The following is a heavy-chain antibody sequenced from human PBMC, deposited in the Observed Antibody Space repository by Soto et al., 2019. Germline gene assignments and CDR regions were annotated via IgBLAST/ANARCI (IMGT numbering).Heavy chain of an antibody. D-gene: IGHD5-12*01. CDR1: GYRFTSYG. V-gene: IGHV1-18*01. CDR3: ARFDGYTLFH. CDR2: INVYNGNT. Sequence: QVQLVQSGAEVKKTGASAIVSCKASGYRFTSYGITWVRQAPGQGLVWMGWINVYNGNTDYEEKVQGRVTMTTDTSTNTDYMELRNLTSDDTAVYYCARFDGYTLFHRGQGTLVTVSS. J-gene: IGHJ4*02.